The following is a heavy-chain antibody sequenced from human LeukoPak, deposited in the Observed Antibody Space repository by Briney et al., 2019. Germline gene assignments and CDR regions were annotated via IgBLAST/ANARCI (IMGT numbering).Heavy chain of an antibody. D-gene: IGHD4-17*01. CDR3: ARGGGYGDEAADY. CDR1: GGSISSSSYY. J-gene: IGHJ4*02. CDR2: IYYSGST. Sequence: KPSETLSLTCTVSGGSISSSSYYWGWIRQPPGKGLEWIGSIYYSGSTYYNPSLKSRVTISVDTSKNQFSLKLSSVTAADTAVYYCARGGGYGDEAADYWGQGTLVTVSS. V-gene: IGHV4-39*07.